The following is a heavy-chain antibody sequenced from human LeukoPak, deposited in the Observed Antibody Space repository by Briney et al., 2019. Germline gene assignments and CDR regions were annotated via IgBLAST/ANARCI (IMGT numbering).Heavy chain of an antibody. V-gene: IGHV3-21*01. D-gene: IGHD4-17*01. J-gene: IGHJ4*02. Sequence: GGSLRLSCAASGFTFSSYSMNWVRQAPGKRLDWVSSISSSSSYIYYADSVKGRFTISRDNAKNSLYLQMNSLRAEDTAVYYCAREGLLGDYVPAYWGQGTLVTVSS. CDR2: ISSSSSYI. CDR1: GFTFSSYS. CDR3: AREGLLGDYVPAY.